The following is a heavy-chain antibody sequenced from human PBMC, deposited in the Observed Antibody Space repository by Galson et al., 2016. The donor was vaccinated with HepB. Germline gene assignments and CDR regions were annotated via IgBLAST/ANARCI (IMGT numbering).Heavy chain of an antibody. J-gene: IGHJ6*02. Sequence: SLRLSCAASEFTVSTNYMSWVRQAPGKGLEWVSVIYSSGSTYYADSVKGRFTFSRDNSKNTLYLQMNSLRAEDTAVYYCARAWGNYGMDVWGQGTTVTVSS. CDR1: EFTVSTNY. CDR2: IYSSGST. V-gene: IGHV3-53*01. D-gene: IGHD7-27*01. CDR3: ARAWGNYGMDV.